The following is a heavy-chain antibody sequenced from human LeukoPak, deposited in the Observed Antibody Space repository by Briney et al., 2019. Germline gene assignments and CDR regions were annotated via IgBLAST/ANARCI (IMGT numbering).Heavy chain of an antibody. CDR1: GYTLTGYY. Sequence: ASVKVSCKASGYTLTGYYLHWVRQAPGQGLEWMGWINPNTGATHSAQKFQGRITMTRDTSISTAYVDLSRLRSDGTAVYYCARDRVGSGWPRPYYFEVWGEGTLVTVSS. V-gene: IGHV1-2*02. D-gene: IGHD6-19*01. CDR2: INPNTGAT. CDR3: ARDRVGSGWPRPYYFEV. J-gene: IGHJ4*02.